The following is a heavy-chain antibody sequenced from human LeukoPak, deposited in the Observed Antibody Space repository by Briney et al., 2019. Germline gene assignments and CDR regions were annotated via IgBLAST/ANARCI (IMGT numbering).Heavy chain of an antibody. J-gene: IGHJ4*02. CDR2: IYSGGST. CDR1: GFTVSSNY. CDR3: ARGPSDYGLILDHPIDY. V-gene: IGHV3-66*01. D-gene: IGHD4-17*01. Sequence: GGSLRLSCAASGFTVSSNYMSWVRQAPGKGLEWVSVIYSGGSTYYADSVKGRFTISRDNSKNTLYLQMNSLRAEDTAVYYFARGPSDYGLILDHPIDYWGQGTLVTVSS.